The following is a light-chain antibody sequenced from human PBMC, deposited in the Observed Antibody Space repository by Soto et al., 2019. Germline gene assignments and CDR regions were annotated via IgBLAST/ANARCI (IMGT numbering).Light chain of an antibody. V-gene: IGKV1-5*03. CDR3: QQSGPYSYS. CDR2: KTS. J-gene: IGKJ2*03. CDR1: QSTSSW. Sequence: DIQMTQSPSTLSASVGDRVTITCRASQSTSSWLAWYQQKPGKAPKRLIYKTSSLESGVPSRFSGSGAGTSVTLTVGCRQAEDFASYFCQQSGPYSYSFGHGTKLEIK.